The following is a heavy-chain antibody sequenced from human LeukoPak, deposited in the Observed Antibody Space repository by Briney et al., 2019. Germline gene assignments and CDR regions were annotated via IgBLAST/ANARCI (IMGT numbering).Heavy chain of an antibody. CDR1: GFTFRTYA. CDR2: ISGSGNGT. J-gene: IGHJ4*02. CDR3: ARRTMSAFDS. V-gene: IGHV3-23*01. D-gene: IGHD5-24*01. Sequence: GGSLRLSCTASGFTFRTYAMNWVRQAPGKGLEWLSGISGSGNGTYYADSVKGRFTISRDNSKNMVYLQMNSLTVEDAATYYCARRTMSAFDSWGQGTLLIVSS.